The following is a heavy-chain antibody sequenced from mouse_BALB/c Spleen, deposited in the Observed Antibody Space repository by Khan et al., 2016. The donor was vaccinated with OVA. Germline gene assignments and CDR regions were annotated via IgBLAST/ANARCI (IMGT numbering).Heavy chain of an antibody. V-gene: IGHV5-9-3*01. Sequence: EVQLVESGGGLVKPGGSLKLSCAASGFTFSTYAMSWVRRTPEKRLEWVATISSDGDYTYYPDNVTGRFTISRDNAKNTLYLQMSSLRSEDTAMYYCARSAYGNFAYWGQGTLVTVSA. CDR1: GFTFSTYA. CDR2: ISSDGDYT. D-gene: IGHD2-1*01. J-gene: IGHJ3*01. CDR3: ARSAYGNFAY.